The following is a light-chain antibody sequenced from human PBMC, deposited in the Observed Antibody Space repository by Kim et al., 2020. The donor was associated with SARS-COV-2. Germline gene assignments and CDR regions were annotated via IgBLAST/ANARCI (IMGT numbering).Light chain of an antibody. J-gene: IGKJ4*01. CDR2: WAS. V-gene: IGKV4-1*01. CDR1: QSVLYRSNNRNY. CDR3: QQYYSTPPLT. Sequence: DIVMTQSPDSLAASLGERATINCKSSQSVLYRSNNRNYLAWYQQKPGQPPKLLIYWASTRESGVPDRFSGSGSGTDFTLTISSLQAEDVAVYYCQQYYSTPPLTFGGGTKVDIK.